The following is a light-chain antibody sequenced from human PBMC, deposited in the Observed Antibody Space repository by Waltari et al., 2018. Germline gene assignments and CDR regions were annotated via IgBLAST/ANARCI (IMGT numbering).Light chain of an antibody. CDR3: CSYAGSSLV. Sequence: QSALTQPASVSGSPGQSITISCTGTSSDVGSYNLVSWYQQHPGKAPKLMIYEGSKRPSVVSNRFSGSKSGNTASLTISGLQAEDEADYYCCSYAGSSLVFGGGTKLTVL. V-gene: IGLV2-23*01. J-gene: IGLJ3*02. CDR2: EGS. CDR1: SSDVGSYNL.